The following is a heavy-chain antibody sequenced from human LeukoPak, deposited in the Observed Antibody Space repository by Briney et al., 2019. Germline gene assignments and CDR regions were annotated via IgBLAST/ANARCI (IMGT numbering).Heavy chain of an antibody. CDR1: GGSISSYY. J-gene: IGHJ4*02. CDR2: IYYTGST. D-gene: IGHD6-13*01. V-gene: IGHV4-59*01. Sequence: PETLSLTCTVSGGSISSYYWSWIRQPPGKGLEWIGYIYYTGSTKYNPSLKSRVTISVDTSKNQFSLKLRSVTAADTAVYYFVRGIAAGGLYFDDWGQGTLVTVSS. CDR3: VRGIAAGGLYFDD.